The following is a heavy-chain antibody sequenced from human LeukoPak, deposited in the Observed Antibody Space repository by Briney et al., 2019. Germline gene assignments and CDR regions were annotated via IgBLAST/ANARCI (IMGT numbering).Heavy chain of an antibody. J-gene: IGHJ4*02. CDR1: GGTFSSYA. D-gene: IGHD3-9*01. CDR2: IIPIFGTA. V-gene: IGHV1-69*13. Sequence: ASVKVSCKASGGTFSSYAFSWVRQAPGQGLEWMGGIIPIFGTANYAQKSQGRVTITADESTSSAYMELSSLSSEDTAVYYCARSKDLRLDDIYYWGQGTLVTVSS. CDR3: ARSKDLRLDDIYY.